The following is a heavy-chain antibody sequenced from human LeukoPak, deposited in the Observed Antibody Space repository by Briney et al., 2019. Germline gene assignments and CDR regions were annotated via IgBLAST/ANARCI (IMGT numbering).Heavy chain of an antibody. CDR1: GGTFSSYA. CDR3: ARCVVRGVMGSYYYYMDV. D-gene: IGHD3-10*01. CDR2: IIPIFGTA. V-gene: IGHV1-69*13. J-gene: IGHJ6*03. Sequence: ASVKVSCKASGGTFSSYAISWVRQAPGQGLEWMGGIIPIFGTANYAQKFQGRVTITADESTSTAYMELSSLRSEDTAVYYCARCVVRGVMGSYYYYMDVWGKGTTVTISS.